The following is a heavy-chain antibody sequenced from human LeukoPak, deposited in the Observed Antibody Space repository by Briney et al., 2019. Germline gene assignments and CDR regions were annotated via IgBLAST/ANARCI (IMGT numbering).Heavy chain of an antibody. CDR2: ISDSGGST. Sequence: GGSLRLSCAASGFTFSNYDMSWGRQAPGKGLEWVSSISDSGGSTYYADSAKGRFTISRDNSKNTLYLQMTNLRAADTAVYYCAKDLSRAVAADWFDPWDQGSLVTVSS. D-gene: IGHD6-19*01. CDR1: GFTFSNYD. V-gene: IGHV3-23*01. J-gene: IGHJ5*02. CDR3: AKDLSRAVAADWFDP.